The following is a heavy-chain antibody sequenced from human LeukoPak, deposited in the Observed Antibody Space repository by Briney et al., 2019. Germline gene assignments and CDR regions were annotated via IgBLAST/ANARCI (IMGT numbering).Heavy chain of an antibody. Sequence: PGGSLRLSCAASGFTFTGFFMSWLRQAPGKGLEWVANIKQDGSEKYYVNSVKGRFTISRDNAKNSLYLQMNSLRAEDTAIYFCAREDDWNYEDYWGQGTLVTVSS. CDR3: AREDDWNYEDY. CDR1: GFTFTGFF. D-gene: IGHD1-7*01. V-gene: IGHV3-7*01. J-gene: IGHJ4*02. CDR2: IKQDGSEK.